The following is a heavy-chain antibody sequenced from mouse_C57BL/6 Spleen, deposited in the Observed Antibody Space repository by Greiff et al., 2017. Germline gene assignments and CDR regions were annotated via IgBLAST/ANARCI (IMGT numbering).Heavy chain of an antibody. CDR2: ISSGSSTI. J-gene: IGHJ3*01. V-gene: IGHV5-17*01. Sequence: EVKLVESGGGLGKTGGSLKLSCAASGFTFSVYGMHWVRQAPEKGLEWVAYISSGSSTIYYADTGKGRFTISRDNAKNTLFLQMTSLRSEDTAMYYCARGRPGRVFAYWGQGTLVTVSA. CDR3: ARGRPGRVFAY. CDR1: GFTFSVYG.